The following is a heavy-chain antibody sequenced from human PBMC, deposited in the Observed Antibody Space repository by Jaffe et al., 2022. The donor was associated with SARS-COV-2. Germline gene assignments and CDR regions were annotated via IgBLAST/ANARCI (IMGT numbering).Heavy chain of an antibody. Sequence: QVQLQESGPGLVKPSQTLSLTCTVSGGSISSGSYYWSWIRQPAGKGLEWIGRIYTSGSTNYNPSLKSRVTISVDTSKNQFSLKLSSVTAADTAVYYCARVAIPGVPPDFYYYYGMDVWGQGTTVTVSS. J-gene: IGHJ6*02. D-gene: IGHD6-6*01. CDR3: ARVAIPGVPPDFYYYYGMDV. CDR1: GGSISSGSYY. CDR2: IYTSGST. V-gene: IGHV4-61*02.